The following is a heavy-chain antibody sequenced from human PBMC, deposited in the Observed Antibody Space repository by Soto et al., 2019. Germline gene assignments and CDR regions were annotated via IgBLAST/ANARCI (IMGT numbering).Heavy chain of an antibody. CDR1: VFTFGASA. J-gene: IGHJ4*02. CDR3: SRDASDWFFN. V-gene: IGHV3-73*02. Sequence: EVQLVESGGGLVQPGGSLKLSCAASVFTFGASALQWVGRASGKGLGWIGRIGIRGATYATTDAASVKGWFTISRDDSKKKAYLQMNSLESEDTAVYYCSRDASDWFFNWGRGTLVTVSS. D-gene: IGHD3-9*01. CDR2: IGIRGATYAT.